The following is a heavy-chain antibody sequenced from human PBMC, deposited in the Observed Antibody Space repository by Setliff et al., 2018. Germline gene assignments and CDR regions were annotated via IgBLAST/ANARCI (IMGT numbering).Heavy chain of an antibody. D-gene: IGHD2-21*02. Sequence: SETLSLTCRVSGGSISSGNYYWGLIRQPPGKGLEWVATIYYSGSTYSNPSLKSRLIISVDAPDNQFSVKGRFTIFRDNAKNSLYLQMDSLRAEDTAVYYCAKCGGDHCCPLYQYYMDVWGKGTTVTVSS. CDR3: YLQMDSLRAEDTAVYYCAKCGGDHCCPLYQYYMDV. J-gene: IGHJ6*03. CDR2: IYYSGST. V-gene: IGHV4-39*01. CDR1: GGSISSGNYY.